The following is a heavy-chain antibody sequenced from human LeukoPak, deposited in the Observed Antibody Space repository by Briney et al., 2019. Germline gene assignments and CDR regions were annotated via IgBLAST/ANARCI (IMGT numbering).Heavy chain of an antibody. Sequence: SETLSLTCTVSGGSISSYYWSWIRQPPGKGLEWIGYIYYSGSTYYNPSLKSRVTISVDTSKNQFSLKLSSVTAADTAVYYCARVFRGDILTNLYYMDVWGKGTTVTVSS. V-gene: IGHV4-59*08. CDR3: ARVFRGDILTNLYYMDV. J-gene: IGHJ6*03. CDR2: IYYSGST. D-gene: IGHD3-9*01. CDR1: GGSISSYY.